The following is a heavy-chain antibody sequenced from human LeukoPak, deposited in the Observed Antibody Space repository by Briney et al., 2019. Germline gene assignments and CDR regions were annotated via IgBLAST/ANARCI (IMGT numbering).Heavy chain of an antibody. CDR1: GFTFGDYA. V-gene: IGHV3-49*03. J-gene: IGHJ6*03. D-gene: IGHD5-24*01. CDR2: IRSKAYGGTT. Sequence: GGSLRLSCTASGFTFGDYAMSWFRQAPGKGLEWVGFIRSKAYGGTTEYAASVKGRFTISRDDSKSIAYLQMNSLKTEDTAVYYCTRVARMEMRVYMDVWGKGTTVTISS. CDR3: TRVARMEMRVYMDV.